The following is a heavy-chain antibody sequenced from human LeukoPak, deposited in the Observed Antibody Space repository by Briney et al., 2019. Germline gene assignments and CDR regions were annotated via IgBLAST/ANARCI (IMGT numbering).Heavy chain of an antibody. J-gene: IGHJ4*02. CDR3: ARGGYSYGYADY. V-gene: IGHV1-69*13. Sequence: SVKVSCKASGGTFSSYAISWVRQAPGQGLEWMGGIIPIFGTANYAQKFQGRVTITADESTSTAYMELSSLRSEDTAVYYWARGGYSYGYADYWGQGTLVTVSS. D-gene: IGHD5-18*01. CDR2: IIPIFGTA. CDR1: GGTFSSYA.